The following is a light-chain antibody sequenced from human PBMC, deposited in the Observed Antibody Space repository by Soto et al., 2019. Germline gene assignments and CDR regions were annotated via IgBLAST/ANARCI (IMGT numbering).Light chain of an antibody. CDR3: QQYGSPPWT. J-gene: IGKJ1*01. Sequence: EIVLTQSPGTLSLSPGERATLSCRASQSVSSSYLAWCQQKPGQAPRLLIYGASSRATGIPDRFSGNGSGTDFTLTISRLEPEDFAVYYCQQYGSPPWTFGQGTKV. CDR2: GAS. V-gene: IGKV3-20*01. CDR1: QSVSSSY.